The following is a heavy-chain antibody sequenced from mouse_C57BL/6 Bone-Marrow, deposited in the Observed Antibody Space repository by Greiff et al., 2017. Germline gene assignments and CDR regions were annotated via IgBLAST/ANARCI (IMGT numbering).Heavy chain of an antibody. D-gene: IGHD4-1*01. CDR2: IDPSDSET. Sequence: VQLQQSGAELVRPGSSVKLSCKASGYTFTSYWMHWVKQRPIQGLEWIGNIDPSDSETHYNQKFKDKATLTVDKSSSTAYMQLSSLTSEDSAVYYCAQLTGTPFAYWGQGTLVTVSA. V-gene: IGHV1-52*01. CDR3: AQLTGTPFAY. J-gene: IGHJ3*01. CDR1: GYTFTSYW.